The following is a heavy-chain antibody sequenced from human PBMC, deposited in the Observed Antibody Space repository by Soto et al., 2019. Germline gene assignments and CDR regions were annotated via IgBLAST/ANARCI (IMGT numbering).Heavy chain of an antibody. Sequence: EVQLVESGGGLVQPGRSLRLSCAASGFTFPDYTMHWVRQAPGKGLEWVSGISWNSGSIDYADSVKGRFIISRDDANNCLYLQMNSLRAEDTAFYYCAKGLYYYQTSGCPHYWGQGTLVTVSS. V-gene: IGHV3-9*01. CDR3: AKGLYYYQTSGCPHY. CDR2: ISWNSGSI. CDR1: GFTFPDYT. D-gene: IGHD3-22*01. J-gene: IGHJ4*02.